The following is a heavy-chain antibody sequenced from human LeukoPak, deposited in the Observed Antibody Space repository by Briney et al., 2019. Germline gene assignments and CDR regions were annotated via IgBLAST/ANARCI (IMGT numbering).Heavy chain of an antibody. D-gene: IGHD4-17*01. V-gene: IGHV3-7*03. CDR2: IKQDGSEQ. J-gene: IGHJ6*04. Sequence: PGGSLRLSCAASGFTFNNYWMNWVRQAPGKGLERVAIIKQDGSEQYYVDSVRGRFTISRDNAKNSLYLQMNSLRAEDTAVYYCARHHFSTPPSATVTVGVDVWGRGTTVTVSS. CDR3: ARHHFSTPPSATVTVGVDV. CDR1: GFTFNNYW.